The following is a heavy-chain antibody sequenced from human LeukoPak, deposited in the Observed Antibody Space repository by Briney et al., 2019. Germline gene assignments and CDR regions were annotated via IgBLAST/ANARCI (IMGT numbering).Heavy chain of an antibody. Sequence: GSLRLSCAASGFTFSSSAMSWVRQPPGKGLEWIGEIYHSGSTNYNPSLKSRVTISVDKSKNQFSLKLSSVTAADTAVYYCARASHWNQLHYFDYWGQGTLVTVSS. D-gene: IGHD1-1*01. CDR3: ARASHWNQLHYFDY. CDR2: IYHSGST. J-gene: IGHJ4*02. CDR1: GFTFSSSAM. V-gene: IGHV4-4*02.